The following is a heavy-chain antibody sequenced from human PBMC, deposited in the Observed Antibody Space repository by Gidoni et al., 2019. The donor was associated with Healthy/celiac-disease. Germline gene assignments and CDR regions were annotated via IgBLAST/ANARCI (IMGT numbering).Heavy chain of an antibody. J-gene: IGHJ4*02. Sequence: QVQLQQWGAGLLKPSETLSLTCAVYGGSFSGYYWSWLRQPPGKGLEWIGEINHSGSTNYNPSLKSRVTISVDTSKNQFSLKLSSVTAADTAVYYCARGLLLGYDSSGYYFRPRRYFDYWGQGTLVTVSS. D-gene: IGHD3-22*01. CDR1: GGSFSGYY. V-gene: IGHV4-34*01. CDR3: ARGLLLGYDSSGYYFRPRRYFDY. CDR2: INHSGST.